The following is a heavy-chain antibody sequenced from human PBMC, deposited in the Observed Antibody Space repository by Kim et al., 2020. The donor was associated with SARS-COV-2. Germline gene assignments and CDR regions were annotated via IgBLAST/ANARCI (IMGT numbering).Heavy chain of an antibody. D-gene: IGHD3-10*01. Sequence: SETLSLTCTVSGGSVNSGNYYWSWIRQPPGKGLDWIGYIFYSGSTTCNPSLTSRVIISVATTKYHFSLKLNSVTAAATAVYYCTRGSPYGSGNGRSFYP. J-gene: IGHJ5*02. CDR1: GGSVNSGNYY. CDR3: TRGSPYGSGNGRSFYP. CDR2: IFYSGST. V-gene: IGHV4-61*03.